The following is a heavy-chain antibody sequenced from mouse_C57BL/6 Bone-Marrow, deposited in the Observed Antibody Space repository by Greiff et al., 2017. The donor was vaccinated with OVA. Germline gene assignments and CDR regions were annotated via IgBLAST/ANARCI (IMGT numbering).Heavy chain of an antibody. CDR3: ARRGYDYDGAY. Sequence: VQLQQSGPELVKPGASVKISCKASGYTFTDYYMNWVKQSHGKSLEWIGDINPNNGGTSYNQKFKGKATLTVDKSSSTAYMELRSLTSEDSAVYYCARRGYDYDGAYWGQGTLVTVSA. J-gene: IGHJ3*01. V-gene: IGHV1-26*01. CDR2: INPNNGGT. CDR1: GYTFTDYY. D-gene: IGHD2-4*01.